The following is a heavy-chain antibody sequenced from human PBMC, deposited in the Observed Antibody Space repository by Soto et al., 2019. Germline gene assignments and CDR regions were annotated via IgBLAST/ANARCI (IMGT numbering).Heavy chain of an antibody. J-gene: IGHJ4*02. Sequence: QVQLQESGPGLVKPSGTLSLTCAVSGVSISSNNWWSWVRQPPGKGLEWIGEMYHTGSTNYNPSPKTRVTISVDKSKNHFSLALNSVTAAHTAVYYCARSSRYQYDSSEGNFDYWGQGPLVTVSS. D-gene: IGHD3-22*01. CDR2: MYHTGST. CDR3: ARSSRYQYDSSEGNFDY. V-gene: IGHV4-4*02. CDR1: GVSISSNNW.